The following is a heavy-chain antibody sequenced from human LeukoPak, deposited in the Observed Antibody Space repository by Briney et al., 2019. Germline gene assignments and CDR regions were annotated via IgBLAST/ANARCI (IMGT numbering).Heavy chain of an antibody. V-gene: IGHV1-2*02. J-gene: IGHJ6*02. CDR3: ARGEYDILTGYKYYGMDV. D-gene: IGHD3-9*01. CDR2: INPNSGGT. Sequence: ASEKVSCKASGYTFTGYYMHWVRQAPGQGLEWMGWINPNSGGTNYAQKFQGRVTMTRDTSISTANMELSRLRSDDTAVYYCARGEYDILTGYKYYGMDVWGQGTTVTVSS. CDR1: GYTFTGYY.